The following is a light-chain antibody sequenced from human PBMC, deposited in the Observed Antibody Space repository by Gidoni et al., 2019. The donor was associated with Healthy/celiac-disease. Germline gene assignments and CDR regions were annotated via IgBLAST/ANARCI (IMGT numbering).Light chain of an antibody. Sequence: DIQMPQSPSSLSTSVGDRVNITCRASQSISSYLNWYQKKPGKAPNLLIYAASSLQSGVPSRFRGSGSGTDFTLTLRRLQTEDFATYYCQQSYSTPWTFGQGTKVEIK. CDR3: QQSYSTPWT. CDR2: AAS. V-gene: IGKV1-39*01. J-gene: IGKJ1*01. CDR1: QSISSY.